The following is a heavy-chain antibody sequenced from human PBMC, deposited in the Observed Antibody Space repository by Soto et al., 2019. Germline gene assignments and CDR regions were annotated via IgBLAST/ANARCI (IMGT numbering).Heavy chain of an antibody. J-gene: IGHJ4*02. CDR3: VVAAQPYYFDY. V-gene: IGHV1-18*01. CDR1: GYTFTSYG. D-gene: IGHD2-15*01. Sequence: QVQLVQSGAEVKKPGASVKVSCKASGYTFTSYGFSWVRQAPGQGLEWMGWITTYNGNTNYAQKLQGRVTMTTDTCTSTAYMELRSLRSDDTAVYYCVVAAQPYYFDYWGQGTLVTVSS. CDR2: ITTYNGNT.